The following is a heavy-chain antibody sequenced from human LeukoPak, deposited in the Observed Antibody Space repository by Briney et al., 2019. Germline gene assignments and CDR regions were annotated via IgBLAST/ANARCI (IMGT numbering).Heavy chain of an antibody. CDR3: ATSYDSSGYYYRTDAFDI. J-gene: IGHJ3*02. Sequence: GESLQISCKGSGYSFTSYWIGWVRQMPGKGLEWMGIIYPGDSDTRYSPSFQGQVTISADKSISTAYLQWSSLKASDTAMYYCATSYDSSGYYYRTDAFDIWGQGTMVTVSS. D-gene: IGHD3-22*01. CDR1: GYSFTSYW. V-gene: IGHV5-51*01. CDR2: IYPGDSDT.